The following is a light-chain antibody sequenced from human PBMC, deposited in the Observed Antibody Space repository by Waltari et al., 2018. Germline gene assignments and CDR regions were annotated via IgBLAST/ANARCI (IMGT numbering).Light chain of an antibody. J-gene: IGKJ2*01. V-gene: IGKV3-20*01. CDR2: GAS. Sequence: EVVLTQSPGTLSLSPGERATLSCRASQRLIKRYVAWYHQKPGQAPTLLIYGASNRAAGIQDRFSGGGSETDFTLTISRLEPEDFGVYYCQQYGSSVMYTFGQGTRLEIK. CDR3: QQYGSSVMYT. CDR1: QRLIKRY.